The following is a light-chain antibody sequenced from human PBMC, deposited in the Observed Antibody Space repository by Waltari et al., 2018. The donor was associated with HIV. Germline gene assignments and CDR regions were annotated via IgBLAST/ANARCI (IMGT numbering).Light chain of an antibody. Sequence: SSDLTQAPSVSVSPGQTARISCSGHELANQYVHRYQEKAGQAPVLVMSRDSERPLGIPERISGSRSWSLATLTITGVLAEDEADYYCQSAAPNGTSVIFGGGTKLTVL. V-gene: IGLV3-25*03. CDR2: RDS. CDR1: ELANQY. CDR3: QSAAPNGTSVI. J-gene: IGLJ2*01.